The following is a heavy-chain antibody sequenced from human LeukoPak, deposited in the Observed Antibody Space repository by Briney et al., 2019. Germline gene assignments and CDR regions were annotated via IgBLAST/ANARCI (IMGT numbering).Heavy chain of an antibody. CDR2: IWYDGSNK. J-gene: IGHJ4*02. Sequence: GGALRLSCAASGFTFSSYGMHWVRQAPGKGLEWVAVIWYDGSNKYYADSVKGRFTISRDNSKNTLYLQMNSLRAEDTAVYYCAKDLRVLMVYVFDYWGQGTLVTVSS. CDR3: AKDLRVLMVYVFDY. CDR1: GFTFSSYG. V-gene: IGHV3-33*06. D-gene: IGHD2-8*01.